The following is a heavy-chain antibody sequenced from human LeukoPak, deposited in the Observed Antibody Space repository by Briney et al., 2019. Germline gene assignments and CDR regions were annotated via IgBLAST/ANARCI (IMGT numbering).Heavy chain of an antibody. CDR1: GFTFSSYA. CDR2: ISGSGGST. V-gene: IGHV3-23*01. Sequence: GGSLRLSCAASGFTFSSYAMSWVPQAPGKGVEGVSAISGSGGSTYYAGSVKGRFTISRDNSKNKLYLQLNSLRAEDTAVYYCAKGLVVGGISVRSSEYWGQGTLVTVS. J-gene: IGHJ4*02. D-gene: IGHD2-15*01. CDR3: AKGLVVGGISVRSSEY.